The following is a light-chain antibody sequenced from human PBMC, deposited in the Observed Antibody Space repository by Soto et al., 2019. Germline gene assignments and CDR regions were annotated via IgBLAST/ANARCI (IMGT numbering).Light chain of an antibody. J-gene: IGKJ1*01. CDR1: QGISSY. V-gene: IGKV1-8*01. CDR2: AAS. CDR3: QQYYSYPRT. Sequence: AIRMTQSPSSFSASTGDRVTITCRASQGISSYLAWYQQKPGKAPKLLIYAASTLQSGVPSRFSGSGSGTDFTLTISCLQSEDFATYYWQQYYSYPRTFGQGTKLAIK.